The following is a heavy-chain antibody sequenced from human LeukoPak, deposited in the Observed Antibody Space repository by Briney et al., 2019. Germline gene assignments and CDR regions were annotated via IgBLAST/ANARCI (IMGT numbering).Heavy chain of an antibody. CDR2: IVVGSGNT. CDR3: AADPYYYYGMDV. V-gene: IGHV1-58*01. Sequence: SVKVSCKASGFTFTSSAVQWVRQARGQRLEWIGWIVVGSGNTNYAQKFQERVTITRDMSTSTAYMALSSLRSEDTAVYYCAADPYYYYGMDVWGKGTTVTVSS. CDR1: GFTFTSSA. J-gene: IGHJ6*04.